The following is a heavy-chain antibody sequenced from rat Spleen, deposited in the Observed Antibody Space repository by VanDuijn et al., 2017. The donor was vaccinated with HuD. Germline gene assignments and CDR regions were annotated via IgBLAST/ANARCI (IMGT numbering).Heavy chain of an antibody. D-gene: IGHD1-12*02. CDR1: GFTFSHYD. CDR3: ARHGYDGSYYYWDY. J-gene: IGHJ2*01. CDR2: ISYDGSIT. V-gene: IGHV5-7*01. Sequence: EVQLVESGGGLVQPGRSLKLSCAASGFTFSHYDMAWVRQAPKKGLEWVAFISYDGSITSYRDSVKGRFTISRDTAKSTLYLQMDSLRSEDTATYYCARHGYDGSYYYWDYWGQGVMVTVSS.